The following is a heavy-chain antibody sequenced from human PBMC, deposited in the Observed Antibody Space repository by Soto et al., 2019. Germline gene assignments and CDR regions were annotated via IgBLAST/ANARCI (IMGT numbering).Heavy chain of an antibody. Sequence: PGESLKISCQCSGYTFSNFWIGWVRQLPGKGLEWMGIIYPGDHETRYSPSFHGKVTISADKSFNTAYLQWNSLEASDTAFYFCARSPRSSPYFDYWGKGALVTVSS. V-gene: IGHV5-51*01. D-gene: IGHD6-13*01. J-gene: IGHJ4*02. CDR3: ARSPRSSPYFDY. CDR2: IYPGDHET. CDR1: GYTFSNFW.